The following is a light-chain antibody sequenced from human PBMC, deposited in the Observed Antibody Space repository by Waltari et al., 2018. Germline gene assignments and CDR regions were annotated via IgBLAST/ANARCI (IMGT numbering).Light chain of an antibody. CDR3: QQYETLPLT. CDR1: QPINNH. CDR2: EAS. V-gene: IGKV1-33*01. J-gene: IGKJ4*01. Sequence: DIQMTQSPSSKPASVGDRVTITCQASQPINNHLGWYQQKPEKAPTLLIYEASNLEPGVPSRFSGSGSGTDFTFTIRSLQPEDFATYYCQQYETLPLTFGGGTEVAI.